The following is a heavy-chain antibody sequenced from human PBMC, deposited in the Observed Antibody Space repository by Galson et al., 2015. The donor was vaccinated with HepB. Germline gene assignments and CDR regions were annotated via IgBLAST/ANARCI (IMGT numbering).Heavy chain of an antibody. D-gene: IGHD3-22*01. J-gene: IGHJ4*02. Sequence: SLRLSCAASGFTFGDYAMSWFRQAPGKGLEWVGFIRSKAYGGTTEYAASVRGRFTISRDDSKSIAYLQMNSLKTEDTAVYYCTRDRPKAPDYYDSSGYNDYWGQGTLVTVSS. CDR3: TRDRPKAPDYYDSSGYNDY. V-gene: IGHV3-49*03. CDR2: IRSKAYGGTT. CDR1: GFTFGDYA.